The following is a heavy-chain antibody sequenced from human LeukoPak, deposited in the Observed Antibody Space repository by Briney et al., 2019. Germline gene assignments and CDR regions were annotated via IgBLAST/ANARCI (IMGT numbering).Heavy chain of an antibody. J-gene: IGHJ6*03. Sequence: PGGSLRLSCAASGFTFSSYAMHWVRQAPGKGLEYVSAISSNGGSTYYANSVKGRFTISRDNSKNTLYLQMGSLRAEDMAVYYCARVMGRYYYYMDVWGKGTTVTVSS. D-gene: IGHD2-15*01. CDR1: GFTFSSYA. V-gene: IGHV3-64*01. CDR2: ISSNGGST. CDR3: ARVMGRYYYYMDV.